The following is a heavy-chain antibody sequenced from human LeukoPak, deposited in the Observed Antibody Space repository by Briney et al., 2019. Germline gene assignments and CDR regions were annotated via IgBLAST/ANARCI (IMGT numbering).Heavy chain of an antibody. V-gene: IGHV3-21*04. CDR2: ISSSSSYI. D-gene: IGHD6-13*01. Sequence: PGGSLRLSCAASGFTFSSYSMNWVRQAPGKGLEWVSSISSSSSYIYYADSVKGRFTISRDNSKNTLYLQMNSLRAEDTAVYYCAKAAAASRYYGMDVWGQGTTVTVSS. CDR1: GFTFSSYS. CDR3: AKAAAASRYYGMDV. J-gene: IGHJ6*02.